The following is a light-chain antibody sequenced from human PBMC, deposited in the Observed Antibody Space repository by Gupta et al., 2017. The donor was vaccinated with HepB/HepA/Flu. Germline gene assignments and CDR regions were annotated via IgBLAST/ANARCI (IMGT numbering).Light chain of an antibody. CDR1: QTIRTN. J-gene: IGKJ2*01. CDR3: QQYNTTPRT. Sequence: EVVMTQSPATLSVSPGERATLSCRASQTIRTNLAWYQQKSGQAPRLLIYGASTRATDIPGRFSGSGSGTEFTLTISSLQSEDFAVYYCQQYNTTPRTFGQGTKVEIK. V-gene: IGKV3-15*01. CDR2: GAS.